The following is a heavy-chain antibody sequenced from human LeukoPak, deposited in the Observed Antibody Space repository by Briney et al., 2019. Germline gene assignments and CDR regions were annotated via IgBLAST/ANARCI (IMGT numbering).Heavy chain of an antibody. CDR3: SKVGQLVFDY. D-gene: IGHD6-6*01. CDR2: INPGDGTT. Sequence: GASVKVSCKTSGYTFTNDYMHWVRQAPGQGLEWMGVINPGDGTTKYAQKFQGRVTMTRDTSTSTLYMELSSLRSEDTVMYYCSKVGQLVFDYWGQGTLVTVSS. CDR1: GYTFTNDY. J-gene: IGHJ4*02. V-gene: IGHV1-46*03.